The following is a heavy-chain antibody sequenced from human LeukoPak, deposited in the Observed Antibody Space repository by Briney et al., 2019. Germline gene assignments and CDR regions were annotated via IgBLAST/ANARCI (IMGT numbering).Heavy chain of an antibody. CDR1: GYTFTSYG. CDR2: ISAYNGNT. CDR3: ARDQFVVVPAALNY. V-gene: IGHV1-18*01. Sequence: GASVKVSCKASGYTFTSYGISWVRQAPGQGLEWMGWISAYNGNTNYAQKLQGRVTMTTDTSTSTAYMELGSLRSDDTAVYYCARDQFVVVPAALNYWGQGTLVTVSS. D-gene: IGHD2-2*01. J-gene: IGHJ4*02.